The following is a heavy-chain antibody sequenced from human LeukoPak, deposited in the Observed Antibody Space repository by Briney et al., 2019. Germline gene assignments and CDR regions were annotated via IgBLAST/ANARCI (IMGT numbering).Heavy chain of an antibody. Sequence: GGSLRLSCAASGFTFSSYAMSWVRQAPGKGLEWVSAISGSGGSTYYADSVKGRFTISRDNSKNTLYLQMNSLRAEDMAVYYCAKDYYDSSGTDAFDIWGQGTMVTVSS. CDR3: AKDYYDSSGTDAFDI. V-gene: IGHV3-23*01. D-gene: IGHD3-22*01. CDR2: ISGSGGST. J-gene: IGHJ3*02. CDR1: GFTFSSYA.